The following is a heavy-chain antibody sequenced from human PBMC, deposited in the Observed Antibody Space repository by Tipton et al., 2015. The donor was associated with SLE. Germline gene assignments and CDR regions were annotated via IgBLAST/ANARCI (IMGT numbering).Heavy chain of an antibody. CDR1: GGSITGHH. CDR2: IYYTGTT. Sequence: TLSLTCTVSGGSITGHHWSWIRQPPGKGPEWIGYIYYTGTTEYNPSLKSRVTISVDTSKNQFSLKLSSVTAADTAVYYCAREATWIQFWFYDFWGQGNLVTVSS. J-gene: IGHJ4*02. V-gene: IGHV4-59*11. D-gene: IGHD5-18*01. CDR3: AREATWIQFWFYDF.